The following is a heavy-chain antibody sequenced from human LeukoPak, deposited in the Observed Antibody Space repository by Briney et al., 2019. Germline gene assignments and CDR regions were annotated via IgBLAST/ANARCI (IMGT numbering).Heavy chain of an antibody. J-gene: IGHJ4*02. CDR3: ARGNYYDSSGYYNRYYFDY. CDR2: IYYSGST. V-gene: IGHV4-59*01. D-gene: IGHD3-22*01. CDR1: GGSISSYY. Sequence: SETLSLTCTVSGGSISSYYWSWIRQPPGKGLEWIGYIYYSGSTNYNPSLKSRVTISGDTSKNQFSLKLYSVTAADTAVYYCARGNYYDSSGYYNRYYFDYWGQGTLVTVSS.